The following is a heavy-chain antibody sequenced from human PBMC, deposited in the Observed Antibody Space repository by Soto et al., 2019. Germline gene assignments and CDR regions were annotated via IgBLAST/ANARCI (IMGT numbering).Heavy chain of an antibody. Sequence: QVQLVQSGAEVKKPGASVKVSCKASGYTFTSYYMHWVRQAPGQGLEWMGIINPSGGSTSYAQKFQGRVTMTRDTSISTAYMELSGLRSDDTAVYYCARVNVVVVAATREYYFDYWGQGTLVTVSS. D-gene: IGHD2-15*01. J-gene: IGHJ4*02. CDR1: GYTFTSYY. V-gene: IGHV1-46*01. CDR3: ARVNVVVVAATREYYFDY. CDR2: INPSGGST.